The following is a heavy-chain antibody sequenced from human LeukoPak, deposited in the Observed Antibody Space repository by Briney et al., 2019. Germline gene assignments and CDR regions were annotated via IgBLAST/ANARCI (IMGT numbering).Heavy chain of an antibody. V-gene: IGHV1-2*02. Sequence: ASVKVSCKASGYTFTDYYMHWVRQAPGQGLEWMGWINPNSGGTNYAQKFQGRVSMTRDTSISTAYMELSRLRSDDTAVYYCARTRVAVQLWFAFDIWGQGTLVTVSS. J-gene: IGHJ3*02. CDR3: ARTRVAVQLWFAFDI. D-gene: IGHD5-18*01. CDR1: GYTFTDYY. CDR2: INPNSGGT.